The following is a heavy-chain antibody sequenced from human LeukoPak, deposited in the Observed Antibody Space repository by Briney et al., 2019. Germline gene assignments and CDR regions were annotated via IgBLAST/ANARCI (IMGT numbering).Heavy chain of an antibody. CDR2: IYHSGST. CDR1: GYSISSGYY. V-gene: IGHV4-38-2*02. CDR3: ASLGSGRWGAFFDY. J-gene: IGHJ4*02. D-gene: IGHD3-10*02. Sequence: SETLSLTCTVSGYSISSGYYWGWIRQPPGKGLEWIGSIYHSGSTYYNPSLKSRVTISVDTSKNQFSLKLSSVTAADTAVYYCASLGSGRWGAFFDYWGQGTLVTVSS.